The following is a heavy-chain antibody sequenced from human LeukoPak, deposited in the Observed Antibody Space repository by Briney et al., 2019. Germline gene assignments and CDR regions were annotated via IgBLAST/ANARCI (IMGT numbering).Heavy chain of an antibody. D-gene: IGHD3-10*01. V-gene: IGHV3-11*04. Sequence: GGSLRLSCAASGFTFSDYYMSWIRQAPGKGLEWVSYISSGGSATYYADSVKGRFSISRDNAKSSLFLQMNSLRAEDTAVYYCARSQPRDSGTYLFDWFDPWGQGTLVTVSS. CDR2: ISSGGSAT. CDR3: ARSQPRDSGTYLFDWFDP. CDR1: GFTFSDYY. J-gene: IGHJ5*02.